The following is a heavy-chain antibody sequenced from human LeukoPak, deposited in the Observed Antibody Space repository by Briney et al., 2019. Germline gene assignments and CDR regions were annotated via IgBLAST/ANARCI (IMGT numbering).Heavy chain of an antibody. CDR3: ASCIVVVPAAIGSCAFDI. D-gene: IGHD2-2*01. Sequence: SVKVSCKASGRTFSSYAISWVRQAPGQGLEWMGGIIPIFGTANYAQKFQGRVTITADKSTSTAYMELSSLRSEDTAVYYCASCIVVVPAAIGSCAFDIWGQGTMVTVSS. J-gene: IGHJ3*02. V-gene: IGHV1-69*06. CDR2: IIPIFGTA. CDR1: GRTFSSYA.